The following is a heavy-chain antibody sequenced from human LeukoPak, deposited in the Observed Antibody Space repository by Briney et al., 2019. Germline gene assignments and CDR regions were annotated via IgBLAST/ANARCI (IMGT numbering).Heavy chain of an antibody. Sequence: PSETLSLTCTVSGGSISSSSYYWGWIRQPPGKGLEWIGSIYYSGSTYYNPSLKSRVTISVDTSKNQFSLKLSSVTAADTAVYYCARDPSGIYAHFDYWGQGTLVTVSS. CDR1: GGSISSSSYY. D-gene: IGHD1-26*01. CDR2: IYYSGST. V-gene: IGHV4-39*07. J-gene: IGHJ4*02. CDR3: ARDPSGIYAHFDY.